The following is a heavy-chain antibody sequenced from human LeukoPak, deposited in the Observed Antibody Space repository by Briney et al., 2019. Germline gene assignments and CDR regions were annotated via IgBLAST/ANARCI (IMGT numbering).Heavy chain of an antibody. J-gene: IGHJ6*03. CDR1: GFTFSSYE. CDR3: AKDSQHYYGSGSYPRRYYYMDV. D-gene: IGHD3-10*01. Sequence: GGSLRLSCAASGFTFSSYEMNWVRQAPGKGLEWVSYISSSGSTIYYADSVKGRFTVSRDNSKNTLYLQMNSLRAEDTAVYYCAKDSQHYYGSGSYPRRYYYMDVWGKGTTVTVSS. CDR2: ISSSGSTI. V-gene: IGHV3-48*03.